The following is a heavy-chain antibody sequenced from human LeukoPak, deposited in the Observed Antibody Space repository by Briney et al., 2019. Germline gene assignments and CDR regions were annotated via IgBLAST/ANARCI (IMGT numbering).Heavy chain of an antibody. CDR2: ISYCGGT. CDR1: GVSNSIYH. Sequence: PAEPLSLPCTVWGVSNSIYHWRGMRQPPGGGVEWIGYISYCGGTNYNPSLKSRVTISVDIPKNQFPLKLSSVTAADTAVYYCARLVYPNPPTVVSGYYFVYWVQGTLVTVSS. CDR3: ARLVYPNPPTVVSGYYFVY. V-gene: IGHV4-59*08. J-gene: IGHJ4*02. D-gene: IGHD4-23*01.